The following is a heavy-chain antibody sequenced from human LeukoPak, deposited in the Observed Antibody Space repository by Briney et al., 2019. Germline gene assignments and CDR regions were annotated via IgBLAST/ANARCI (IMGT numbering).Heavy chain of an antibody. V-gene: IGHV4-59*12. Sequence: SETLSLTCTVFGGSISPYYWSWVRQPPGKGLEWIGYVSYSGGTDYNPSLKSRVTISVDTSKNQFSLKLSSVTAADTAVYYCAREFLSGWSNPFDYWGQGTLVTVSS. J-gene: IGHJ4*02. D-gene: IGHD6-19*01. CDR3: AREFLSGWSNPFDY. CDR1: GGSISPYY. CDR2: VSYSGGT.